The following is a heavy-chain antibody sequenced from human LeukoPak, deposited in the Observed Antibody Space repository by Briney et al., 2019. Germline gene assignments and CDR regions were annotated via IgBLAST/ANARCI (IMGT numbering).Heavy chain of an antibody. Sequence: PGGSLRLSCAASGFTFSSYSMNWVRQAPGKGLEWVSSISSSSSYIYYADSVKGRFTISRDNSKNTLYLQMNSLRAEDTAVYYCARVDGQGGPFDYWGQGTLVTVSS. J-gene: IGHJ4*02. CDR1: GFTFSSYS. D-gene: IGHD3-16*01. CDR3: ARVDGQGGPFDY. V-gene: IGHV3-21*04. CDR2: ISSSSSYI.